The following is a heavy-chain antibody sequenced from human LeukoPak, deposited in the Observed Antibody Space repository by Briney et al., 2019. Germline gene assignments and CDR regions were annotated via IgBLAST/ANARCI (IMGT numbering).Heavy chain of an antibody. CDR2: ISYDGSNK. Sequence: PGRSLRLSCAASGFTFSSYGMHWVRQAPGKGLEGVAVISYDGSNKYYADSVKGRFTISRDNSKNTLYLQMNSLRAEDTAVYYCAKDLGSRAARPLGRYYYYGMDVWGQGTTVTVSS. CDR3: AKDLGSRAARPLGRYYYYGMDV. J-gene: IGHJ6*02. CDR1: GFTFSSYG. V-gene: IGHV3-30*18. D-gene: IGHD6-6*01.